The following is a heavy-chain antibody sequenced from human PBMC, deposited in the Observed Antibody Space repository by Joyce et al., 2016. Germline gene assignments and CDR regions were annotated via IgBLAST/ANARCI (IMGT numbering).Heavy chain of an antibody. CDR1: GFTLSSYD. J-gene: IGHJ2*01. CDR3: ANLGNWYFDL. Sequence: EVQLVESGGGLVQPGGSLRLSCVASGFTLSSYDMNWVRQAQGKGLEWVSYISTNSSTIYDADSVKGRFTVSRENVKNSLYLQMNSLRDEDTAVYYCANLGNWYFDLWGRGTLVTVSS. CDR2: ISTNSSTI. V-gene: IGHV3-48*02.